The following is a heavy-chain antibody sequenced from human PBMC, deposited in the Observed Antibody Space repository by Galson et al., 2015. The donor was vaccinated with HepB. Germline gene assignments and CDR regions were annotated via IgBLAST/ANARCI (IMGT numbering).Heavy chain of an antibody. V-gene: IGHV3-23*01. J-gene: IGHJ3*02. D-gene: IGHD3-16*01. Sequence: SPRLSCAASGFTYSDSSMTWVRQAPGQGLEWVSVVSGSGVNTFYADSVKGRFTVSRDTSKSIFYLQMNSLRADDTALYYCAKGIWGFAMFDALDIWGQGTMVTVSS. CDR3: AKGIWGFAMFDALDI. CDR1: GFTYSDSS. CDR2: VSGSGVNT.